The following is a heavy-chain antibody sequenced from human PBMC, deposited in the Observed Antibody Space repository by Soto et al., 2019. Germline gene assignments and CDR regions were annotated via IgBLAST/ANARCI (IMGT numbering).Heavy chain of an antibody. CDR1: GGTFSSYA. V-gene: IGHV1-2*02. J-gene: IGHJ6*02. Sequence: ASVKVSCKASGGTFSSYAISWVRQAPGQGLEWMGWINPNSGGTNYAQKFQGRVTMTRDTSISTAYMELSRLRSDDTAVYYCAREVTMIVVVLGPYGMDVWGQGTTGTVSS. D-gene: IGHD3-22*01. CDR2: INPNSGGT. CDR3: AREVTMIVVVLGPYGMDV.